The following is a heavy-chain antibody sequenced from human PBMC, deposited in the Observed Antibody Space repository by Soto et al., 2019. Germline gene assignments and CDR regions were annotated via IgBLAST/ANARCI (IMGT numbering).Heavy chain of an antibody. CDR1: GGSISSHY. CDR2: IYYSGST. V-gene: IGHV4-59*11. D-gene: IGHD1-26*01. Sequence: LSLTCTVSGGSISSHYWSWVRQSPGKGLEWIGYIYYSGSTNYNPSLKSRVTISVDTSKNQFSLKLSSVTAADTAVYYCARRRSTPTFFDVWGQGTMVTVSS. J-gene: IGHJ3*01. CDR3: ARRRSTPTFFDV.